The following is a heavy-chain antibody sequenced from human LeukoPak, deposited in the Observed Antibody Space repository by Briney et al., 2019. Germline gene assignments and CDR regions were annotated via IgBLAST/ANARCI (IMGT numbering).Heavy chain of an antibody. V-gene: IGHV4-34*01. CDR3: ATETYYYGSGSYYPYWYFDL. Sequence: SETLSLTCAVYGGSFSGYYWSWIRRPPGKGLEWIGEINHSGSTNYNPSLKSRVTISVDTSKNQFSLKLSSVTAADTAVYYCATETYYYGSGSYYPYWYFDLWGRGTLVTVSS. CDR2: INHSGST. D-gene: IGHD3-10*01. CDR1: GGSFSGYY. J-gene: IGHJ2*01.